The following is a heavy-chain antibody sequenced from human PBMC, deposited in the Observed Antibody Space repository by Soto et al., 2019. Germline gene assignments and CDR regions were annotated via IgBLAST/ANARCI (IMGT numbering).Heavy chain of an antibody. CDR2: ISYDGSNK. Sequence: GGSLRLSCAASGFTFSSYAMHWVRQAPGKGLEWVAVISYDGSNKYYADSVKGRFTISRDNSKNTLYLQMNSLRAEDTAVYYCASPLAAAAPFDYWGQGTLVTVSS. CDR1: GFTFSSYA. J-gene: IGHJ4*02. D-gene: IGHD6-13*01. CDR3: ASPLAAAAPFDY. V-gene: IGHV3-30-3*01.